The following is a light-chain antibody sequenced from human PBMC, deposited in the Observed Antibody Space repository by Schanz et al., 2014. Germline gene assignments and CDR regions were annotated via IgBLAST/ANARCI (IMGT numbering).Light chain of an antibody. CDR3: QSYVSSLSAWV. V-gene: IGLV2-14*01. Sequence: QSALTQPASVSGSPGQSITISCTGTSSDVGGYNYVSWYQQHPGKAPKLMIYDVSNRPSGVSNRFSGSKSGNTASLTITGLNSEDEADYHCQSYVSSLSAWVFGGGTKVTVL. J-gene: IGLJ3*02. CDR2: DVS. CDR1: SSDVGGYNY.